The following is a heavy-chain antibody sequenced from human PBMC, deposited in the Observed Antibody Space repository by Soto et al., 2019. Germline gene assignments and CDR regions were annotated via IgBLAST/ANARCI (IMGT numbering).Heavy chain of an antibody. V-gene: IGHV4-59*11. D-gene: IGHD7-27*01. CDR2: VYYTGST. CDR3: ARANWYSEY. CDR1: GGSINNHY. Sequence: QVHLQESGPGLVKPSETLCLTCSVSGGSINNHYCSWIRQPPGKGLEWIGYVYYTGSTNYNPSLKSRVTMSVDTSKNQFSLNLTSLTAADTAIYYCARANWYSEYWGQGTLVTVSS. J-gene: IGHJ4*02.